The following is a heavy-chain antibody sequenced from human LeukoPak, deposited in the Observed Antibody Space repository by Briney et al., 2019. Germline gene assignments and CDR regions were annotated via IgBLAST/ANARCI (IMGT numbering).Heavy chain of an antibody. CDR3: ARIPIQYYYGSGSYYNRDY. CDR2: IDPNSGNT. CDR1: AYTFSNYD. D-gene: IGHD3-10*01. J-gene: IGHJ4*02. V-gene: IGHV1-8*03. Sequence: ASVKVSCKASAYTFSNYDIHWVRQATGQGLEWMGWIDPNSGNTGYAQKFQGRVTITWATSITTAYMELSSLRSEDTAVYYCARIPIQYYYGSGSYYNRDYWGQGTLVTVSS.